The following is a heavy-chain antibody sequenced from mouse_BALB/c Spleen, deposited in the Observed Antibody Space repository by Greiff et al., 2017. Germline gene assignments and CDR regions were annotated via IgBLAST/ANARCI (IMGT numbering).Heavy chain of an antibody. CDR1: GFTFSDYY. Sequence: EVQLVESGGGLVKPGGSLKLSCAASGFTFSDYYMYWVRQTPEKRLEWVATISDGGSYTYYPDTVKGRFTISRDNAKNTLYLQMSSLKSEDTAMYYCARRGYEGAMDYWGQGTSVTVSS. J-gene: IGHJ4*01. CDR3: ARRGYEGAMDY. D-gene: IGHD2-2*01. CDR2: ISDGGSYT. V-gene: IGHV5-4*02.